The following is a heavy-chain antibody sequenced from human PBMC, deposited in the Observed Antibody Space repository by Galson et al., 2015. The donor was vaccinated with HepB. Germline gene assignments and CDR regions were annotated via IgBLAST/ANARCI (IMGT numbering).Heavy chain of an antibody. CDR2: IKSKSDGGAT. J-gene: IGHJ4*02. CDR3: VTDTTGSREY. V-gene: IGHV3-15*01. D-gene: IGHD3-10*01. CDR1: GFTLTKAW. Sequence: SLRLSCAASGFTLTKAWMSWVRQAPGKGLEWVGRIKSKSDGGATLYAAPVKGRFTISRDDSKNTLYLQMNSLQREDTALYFCVTDTTGSREYWGQGTLVTVSS.